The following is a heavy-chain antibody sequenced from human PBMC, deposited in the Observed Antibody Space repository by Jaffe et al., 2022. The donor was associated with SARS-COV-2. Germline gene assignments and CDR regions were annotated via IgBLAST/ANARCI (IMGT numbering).Heavy chain of an antibody. CDR2: ISARGDNT. D-gene: IGHD3-22*01. J-gene: IGHJ4*02. V-gene: IGHV3-23*01. Sequence: EVQLLESGGGFIQPGGSLRLSCAASGFTFSNYPLSWVRQAPGKGLEWVSGISARGDNTYHADSVKGRFSISRDNSKNTLYLQMNSLRAEDTAIYYCAKPHLGSGYYCFDYWGQGTLVTVSS. CDR3: AKPHLGSGYYCFDY. CDR1: GFTFSNYP.